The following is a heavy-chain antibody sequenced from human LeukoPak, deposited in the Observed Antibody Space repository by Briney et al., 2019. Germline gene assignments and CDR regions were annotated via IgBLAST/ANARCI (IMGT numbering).Heavy chain of an antibody. Sequence: GGSLRLSCAASGVTFSSYAMSWVRQAPGKGLEWVSAISGSGGSTYYADSVKGRFTISRDNSKNTLYLQMNSLRAEDTAVYYCAKDDSRSWYVIGYWGQGALVTVSS. J-gene: IGHJ4*02. CDR1: GVTFSSYA. V-gene: IGHV3-23*01. CDR2: ISGSGGST. CDR3: AKDDSRSWYVIGY. D-gene: IGHD6-13*01.